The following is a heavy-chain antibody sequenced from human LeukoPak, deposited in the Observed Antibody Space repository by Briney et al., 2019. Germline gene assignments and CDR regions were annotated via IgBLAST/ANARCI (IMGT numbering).Heavy chain of an antibody. Sequence: KPSETLSLTCTVSGGSISSSSYYWSWIRQPPGKGLEWIGYIYYSGSTNYNPSLKSRVTISVDTSKNQFSLKLSSVTAADTAVYYCARAYYYDSSAQADAFDIWGQGTMVTVSS. J-gene: IGHJ3*02. CDR1: GGSISSSSYY. D-gene: IGHD3-22*01. V-gene: IGHV4-61*01. CDR3: ARAYYYDSSAQADAFDI. CDR2: IYYSGST.